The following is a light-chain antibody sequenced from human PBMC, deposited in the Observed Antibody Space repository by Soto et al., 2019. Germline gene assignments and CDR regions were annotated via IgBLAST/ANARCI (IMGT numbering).Light chain of an antibody. V-gene: IGKV3D-11*01. Sequence: EIVLTQSPATLSLSPGERATLSCGASQGISNSLAWYQQKPGQTPRLLIYDASTRATGIPARFSGSGSGTDFTLTISSLAPEDFAVYFCQQRSSWHWTFGQGTKVEIK. CDR1: QGISNS. CDR2: DAS. J-gene: IGKJ1*01. CDR3: QQRSSWHWT.